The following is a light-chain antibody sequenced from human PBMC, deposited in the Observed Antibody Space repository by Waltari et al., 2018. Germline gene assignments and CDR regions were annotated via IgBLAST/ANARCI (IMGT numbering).Light chain of an antibody. CDR3: QQRSNWPYT. V-gene: IGKV3-11*01. CDR1: QSVSRY. Sequence: EIVLTQSPASLSLFPGERATLPCRASQSVSRYLAWFQQNPGQAPRLLIYDTSNRATGIPARFSGSGSGTDFTLTISSLEPEDFAVYYCQQRSNWPYTFGQGTKLEIK. J-gene: IGKJ2*01. CDR2: DTS.